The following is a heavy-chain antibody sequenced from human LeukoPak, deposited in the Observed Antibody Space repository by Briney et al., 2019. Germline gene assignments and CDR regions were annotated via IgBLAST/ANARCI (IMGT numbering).Heavy chain of an antibody. CDR1: GGTFSLYA. Sequence: ASVRVSCKTSGGTFSLYAVSWVRQAPGQGLEWMGGIIPIFGTTNYAQNFQGRVTITTDESTSTAYMELSSLRPEDTAVYYCARGNYYYYYMDVWGKGTRSPSP. CDR2: IIPIFGTT. J-gene: IGHJ6*03. CDR3: ARGNYYYYYMDV. V-gene: IGHV1-69*05.